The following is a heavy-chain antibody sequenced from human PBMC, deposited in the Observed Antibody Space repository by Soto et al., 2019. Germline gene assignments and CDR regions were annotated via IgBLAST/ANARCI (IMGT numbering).Heavy chain of an antibody. D-gene: IGHD5-12*01. V-gene: IGHV1-18*01. CDR3: ARRHGPTTSENWFDP. Sequence: QVHLVQSGVEVKTPGASVKVSCQASGYTFFTYDISWVRQAPGQGLEWMGWISTYSGDTKYAQKFQGSGTMTTDTSTATAYLELRSISSDHTAVYYCARRHGPTTSENWFDPWGQGTLVTVSS. J-gene: IGHJ5*02. CDR2: ISTYSGDT. CDR1: GYTFFTYD.